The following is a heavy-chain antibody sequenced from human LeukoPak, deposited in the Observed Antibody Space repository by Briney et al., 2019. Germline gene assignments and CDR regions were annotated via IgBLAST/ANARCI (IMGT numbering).Heavy chain of an antibody. Sequence: SETLSLTCSVSGDPVRDCKYWTWIRKSPEKRLEWIGYISNGGSTEYNPSLRSRVTISLDTSKNQFSLKLISMTTADRAVYYCARQFKGLLDSWGQGTLVTVSS. CDR3: ARQFKGLLDS. CDR1: GDPVRDCKY. CDR2: ISNGGST. V-gene: IGHV4-59*08. J-gene: IGHJ4*02.